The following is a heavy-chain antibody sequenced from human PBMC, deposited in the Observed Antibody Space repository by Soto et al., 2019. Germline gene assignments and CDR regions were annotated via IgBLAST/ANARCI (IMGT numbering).Heavy chain of an antibody. CDR3: ARETYQFWSGYYYDAFDI. D-gene: IGHD3-3*01. V-gene: IGHV3-74*01. J-gene: IGHJ3*02. Sequence: GGSLRLSCAASGFTFSSYWMHWVRQAPGKGLVWVSRINSDGSSTSYADSVKGRFTISSDNAKNTLYLQMNSLRAEDTAVYYCARETYQFWSGYYYDAFDIWGQGTMVTVSS. CDR1: GFTFSSYW. CDR2: INSDGSST.